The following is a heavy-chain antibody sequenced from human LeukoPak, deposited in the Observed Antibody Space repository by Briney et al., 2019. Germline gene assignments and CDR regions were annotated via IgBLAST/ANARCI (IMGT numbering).Heavy chain of an antibody. V-gene: IGHV3-23*01. CDR2: ISGSGGST. Sequence: GGSLRLSCAASGFTFSSYAMSWVRQAPGKGLEWVPAISGSGGSTYYADSVKGRFTISRDNSKNTLYLQMNSLRAEDTAVHYCAKDVGYSSSRSPLYYYYMDDWGKGTTVTVSS. D-gene: IGHD6-13*01. J-gene: IGHJ6*03. CDR1: GFTFSSYA. CDR3: AKDVGYSSSRSPLYYYYMDD.